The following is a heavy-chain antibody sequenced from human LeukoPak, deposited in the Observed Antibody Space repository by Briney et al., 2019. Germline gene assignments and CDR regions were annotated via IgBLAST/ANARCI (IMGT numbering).Heavy chain of an antibody. CDR1: GYTFTSYY. V-gene: IGHV1-46*01. CDR3: ARDSREYSYGPTYYYYYYMDV. J-gene: IGHJ6*03. D-gene: IGHD5-18*01. CDR2: INPSGGST. Sequence: ASVKVSCKASGYTFTSYYMHWVRQAPGQGLEWMGIINPSGGSTSYAQKFQGRVTMTRDMSTSTVYMELSSLRSEDTAVYYCARDSREYSYGPTYYYYYYMDVWGKGTTVTVSS.